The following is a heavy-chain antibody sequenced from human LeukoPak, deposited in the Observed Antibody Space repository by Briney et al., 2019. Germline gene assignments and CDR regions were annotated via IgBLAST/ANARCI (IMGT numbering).Heavy chain of an antibody. D-gene: IGHD2-21*01. CDR3: ASFGISWRSSY. CDR1: GFSFSSHW. Sequence: PGGSLRLSYAASGFSFSSHWVHWVRQAPGKGLVWVSRISDDGSYTSNVDSVKGRFTISRDNVNNMLYLHMNSLRAEDTAVYYCASFGISWRSSYWGQGTLVTVSS. V-gene: IGHV3-74*01. J-gene: IGHJ4*02. CDR2: ISDDGSYT.